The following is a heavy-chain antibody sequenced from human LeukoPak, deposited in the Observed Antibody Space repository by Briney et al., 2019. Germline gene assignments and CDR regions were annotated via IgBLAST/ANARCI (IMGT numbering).Heavy chain of an antibody. V-gene: IGHV3-7*01. J-gene: IGHJ4*02. CDR1: GFPFQSYW. CDR2: INADGSDK. D-gene: IGHD2-8*02. CDR3: KPGRGY. Sequence: GGSLRLSCTASGFPFQSYWMNWVRQAPGKGLELVANINADGSDKYFMDSVKGRFSISRDNANNRLYLQMTSLRAEDTAVYYCKPGRGYWGQGTLVAVSS.